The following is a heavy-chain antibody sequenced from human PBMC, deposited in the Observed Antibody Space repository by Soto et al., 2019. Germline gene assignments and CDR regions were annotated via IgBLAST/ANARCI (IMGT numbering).Heavy chain of an antibody. J-gene: IGHJ4*02. V-gene: IGHV3-7*01. D-gene: IGHD5-12*01. CDR3: ATGSRGKY. Sequence: QPGGSLRLSCAASGFTFTSFWMSWVRQAPGKGLEWVAYMNEDGSEKYYVDSVKGRFTISRDNAKNSLSLQMNSLRVEDTAVYYCATGSRGKYWGQGTLVTVSS. CDR2: MNEDGSEK. CDR1: GFTFTSFW.